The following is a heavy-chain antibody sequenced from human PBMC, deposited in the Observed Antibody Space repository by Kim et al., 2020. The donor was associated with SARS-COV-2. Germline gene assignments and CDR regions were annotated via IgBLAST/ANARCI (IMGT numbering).Heavy chain of an antibody. Sequence: SVKGRFTISRDKYKHALSLQMNSLRAEDTAVYYCAKDPDGDYYCYYGMDVWGQGTTVTVSS. D-gene: IGHD4-17*01. V-gene: IGHV3-23*01. J-gene: IGHJ6*02. CDR3: AKDPDGDYYCYYGMDV.